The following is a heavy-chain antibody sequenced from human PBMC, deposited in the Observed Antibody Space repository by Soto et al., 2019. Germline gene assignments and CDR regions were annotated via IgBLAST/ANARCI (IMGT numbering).Heavy chain of an antibody. J-gene: IGHJ3*02. CDR2: ISWNSGSI. D-gene: IGHD4-17*01. CDR3: AKDIRGSIYGDYGGGAFDI. CDR1: GFTFDDYA. Sequence: EVQLVESGGGLVQPGRSLRLSCAASGFTFDDYAMHWVRQAPGKGLEWVSGISWNSGSIGYADSVKGRFTISRYNAKNSLYLQMNSLRAEDTALYYCAKDIRGSIYGDYGGGAFDIWGQGTMVTVSS. V-gene: IGHV3-9*01.